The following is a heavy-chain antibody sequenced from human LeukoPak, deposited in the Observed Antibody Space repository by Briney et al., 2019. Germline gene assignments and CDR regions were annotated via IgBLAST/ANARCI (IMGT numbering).Heavy chain of an antibody. D-gene: IGHD3-10*01. V-gene: IGHV4-39*01. CDR3: AKQRAYRGEWAFDI. CDR1: GDSFSSVTDY. CDR2: IHYRGHT. Sequence: SETLSLTCTVSGDSFSSVTDYWAWIRQTPGQGLEWIASIHYRGHTFYNPSLKSRITISVDTSKNQMSLWLNSVTAADTAVYYCAKQRAYRGEWAFDIWGQGTRVIVS. J-gene: IGHJ3*02.